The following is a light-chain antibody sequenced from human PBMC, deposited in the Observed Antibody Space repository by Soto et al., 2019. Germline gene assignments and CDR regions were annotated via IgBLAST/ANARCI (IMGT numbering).Light chain of an antibody. J-gene: IGKJ1*01. CDR2: AAS. V-gene: IGKV1-27*01. CDR3: QKDNSAPPT. Sequence: DIQMTQSPSSLSASIGDRVTITCRARQGISNYLAWYQQKPGKVPKLLIYAASTLQSGVPSRFSGSGSGTDFTLTISSLQPEYFATYYCQKDNSAPPTFGQGTKVELK. CDR1: QGISNY.